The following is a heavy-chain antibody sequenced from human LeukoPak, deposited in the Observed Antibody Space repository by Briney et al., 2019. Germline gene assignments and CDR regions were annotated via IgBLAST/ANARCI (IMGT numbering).Heavy chain of an antibody. V-gene: IGHV3-48*04. J-gene: IGHJ5*02. CDR3: ARVISGVLDP. D-gene: IGHD3-10*01. CDR1: GFNFSSYW. CDR2: ISSSSSTI. Sequence: HPWGSLRLSCAASGFNFSSYWMHWVRQAPGKGLEWVSYISSSSSTIYYADSVKGRFTISRDNAKNSLYLQMNSLRAEDTAVYYCARVISGVLDPWGQGTLVTVSS.